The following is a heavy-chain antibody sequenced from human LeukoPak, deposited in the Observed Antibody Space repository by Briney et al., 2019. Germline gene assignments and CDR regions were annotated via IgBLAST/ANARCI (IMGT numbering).Heavy chain of an antibody. CDR1: GFTFSSCA. CDR3: AKGAYYDFWSGYGPSNWFDP. J-gene: IGHJ5*02. D-gene: IGHD3-3*01. Sequence: GGSLRLSCAASGFTFSSCAMSWVRQAPGKGLEWVSAISGSGGSTYYADSVKGRFTISRDNSKNTLYLQMNSLRAEDTAVYYCAKGAYYDFWSGYGPSNWFDPWGQGTLVTVSS. V-gene: IGHV3-23*01. CDR2: ISGSGGST.